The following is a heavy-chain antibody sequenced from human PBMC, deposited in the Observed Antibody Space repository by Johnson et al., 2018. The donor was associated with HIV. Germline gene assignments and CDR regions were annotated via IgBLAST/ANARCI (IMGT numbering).Heavy chain of an antibody. CDR1: GFTFSDYY. V-gene: IGHV3-11*04. CDR3: AKARSSGQGAFDI. J-gene: IGHJ3*02. Sequence: QVQLVESGGGLVKPGGSLRLSCAASGFTFSDYYMSWIRQAPGKGLEWVSGISWNSGSIGYADYVKGRFTISRDNSENTLYLQMNSLRAEDTAVYYCAKARSSGQGAFDIWGQGTLVTVSS. D-gene: IGHD6-19*01. CDR2: ISWNSGSI.